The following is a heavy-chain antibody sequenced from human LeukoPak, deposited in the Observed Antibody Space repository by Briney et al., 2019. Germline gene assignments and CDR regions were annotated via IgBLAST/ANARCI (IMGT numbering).Heavy chain of an antibody. Sequence: GASVKVSCKASGGTFSSYAISWVRQAPGQGLEWMGGIIPIFGTANYAQKFQGRVTITADESTSTAYMELSSLRAEDTAVYYCAKDRAITMVRGVIMGNWFDPWGQGTLVTVSS. CDR1: GGTFSSYA. J-gene: IGHJ5*02. CDR2: IIPIFGTA. D-gene: IGHD3-10*01. CDR3: AKDRAITMVRGVIMGNWFDP. V-gene: IGHV1-69*13.